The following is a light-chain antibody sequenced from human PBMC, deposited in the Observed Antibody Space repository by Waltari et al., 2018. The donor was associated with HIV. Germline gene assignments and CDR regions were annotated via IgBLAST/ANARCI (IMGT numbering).Light chain of an antibody. CDR1: SPTLGAQYA. CDR2: GNS. Sequence: QSVLPQPPSVSGAPGQRVTISCTGSSPTLGAQYAVHWYQQLPGTAPKVLIYGNSDRPSGVPDRFSGSKSATSASLVITGLQAEDEGTYYCQSYDSSLSGWVFGGGTKLTVL. CDR3: QSYDSSLSGWV. J-gene: IGLJ3*02. V-gene: IGLV1-40*01.